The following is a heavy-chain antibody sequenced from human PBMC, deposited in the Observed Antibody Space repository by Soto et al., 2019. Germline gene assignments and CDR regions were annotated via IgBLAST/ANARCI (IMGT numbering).Heavy chain of an antibody. CDR1: EFTFDKYY. CDR3: AKDAPYYYDSSGYYGPFDY. J-gene: IGHJ4*02. CDR2: ISYDGSNK. V-gene: IGHV3-30*18. Sequence: PGGSLRLSCAASEFTFDKYYMTWVRQAPGKGLEWVALISYDGSNKYYADSVKGRFTISRDNSKNTLNLQMNSLRAEDTAMYYCAKDAPYYYDSSGYYGPFDYWGQGTLVTVSS. D-gene: IGHD3-22*01.